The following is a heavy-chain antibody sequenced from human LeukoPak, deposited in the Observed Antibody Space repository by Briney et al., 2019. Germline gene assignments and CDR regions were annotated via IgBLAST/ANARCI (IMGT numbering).Heavy chain of an antibody. D-gene: IGHD3-22*01. CDR3: ARVGYDSSGYLDY. J-gene: IGHJ4*02. V-gene: IGHV3-21*01. Sequence: GGSLRLFCAAPGFTFSSYSMNWVRQAPGKGLEWVSSISSSSSYIYYADSVKGRFTISRDNAKNSLYLQMNSLRVEDTAVYYCARVGYDSSGYLDYWGQGTLVTVSS. CDR2: ISSSSSYI. CDR1: GFTFSSYS.